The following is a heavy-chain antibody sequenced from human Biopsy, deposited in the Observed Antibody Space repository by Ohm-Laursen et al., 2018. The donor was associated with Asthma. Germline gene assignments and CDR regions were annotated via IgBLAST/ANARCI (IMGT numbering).Heavy chain of an antibody. D-gene: IGHD3-3*02. CDR1: GFTFGDYW. J-gene: IGHJ1*01. CDR3: ARTFHFWSPYHAEHYQL. Sequence: SLRLSCAASGFTFGDYWMSWVRQVPGKGLEWVANIKHDGSEKNHVDSLKGRFTISRDHAKNSLYLQMNSLRAEDTAVYYCARTFHFWSPYHAEHYQLWGQGTLVTVSS. CDR2: IKHDGSEK. V-gene: IGHV3-7*01.